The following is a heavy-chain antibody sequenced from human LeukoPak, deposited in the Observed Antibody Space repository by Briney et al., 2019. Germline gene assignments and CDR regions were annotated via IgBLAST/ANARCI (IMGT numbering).Heavy chain of an antibody. J-gene: IGHJ4*02. CDR2: ISHSGSNL. CDR3: ARGDSSGVPDY. CDR1: GFTFSDSF. V-gene: IGHV3-11*01. Sequence: PGRSLRLSCAASGFTFSDSFMNWIRQAPGKGLEWLSYISHSGSNLDYAESVRGRFTISRDNANHSLYLQINSLRAEDTAVYYCARGDSSGVPDYWGQGTLVTVCS. D-gene: IGHD3-22*01.